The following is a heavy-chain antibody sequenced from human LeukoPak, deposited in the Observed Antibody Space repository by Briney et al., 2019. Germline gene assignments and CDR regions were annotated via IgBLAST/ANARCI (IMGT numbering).Heavy chain of an antibody. V-gene: IGHV3-30-3*01. Sequence: GGALRLSCAASGFTFSSYAMHWVRQAPGKGLEWVAVISYDGSNKYYADYVKGLFTIYRDNSKNTLYLQMNSLRAEDTAVYYCASRGFDYWGQGTLVTVSS. CDR3: ASRGFDY. CDR1: GFTFSSYA. CDR2: ISYDGSNK. D-gene: IGHD3-10*01. J-gene: IGHJ4*02.